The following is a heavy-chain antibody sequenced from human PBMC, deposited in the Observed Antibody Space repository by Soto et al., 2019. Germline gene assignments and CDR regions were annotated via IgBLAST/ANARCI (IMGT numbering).Heavy chain of an antibody. CDR2: FDPEDGET. CDR1: GYTVTELS. V-gene: IGHV1-24*01. J-gene: IGHJ4*02. D-gene: IGHD4-17*01. CDR3: ATSSDYDFGC. Sequence: ASVKVSCKVSGYTVTELSMHWVRQAPGKGLEWMGGFDPEDGETVYAQKFQGRVTMTEDTSTDTAYMELSSLRSEDTAVYYCATSSDYDFGCWGQGTQVTVSS.